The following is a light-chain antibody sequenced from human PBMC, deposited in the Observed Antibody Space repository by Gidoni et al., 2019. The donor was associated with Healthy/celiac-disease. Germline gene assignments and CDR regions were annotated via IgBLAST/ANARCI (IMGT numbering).Light chain of an antibody. CDR1: QDIRNY. CDR3: QQYYTLPRT. CDR2: DAS. J-gene: IGKJ2*01. Sequence: DIQMTQSPSSLSASVGDRVTITCQASQDIRNYLHWYQQKPVKAPKLLIYDASTLDTGVPSRCSGSGSGTDFTFTISSLQPEDIATYYCQQYYTLPRTFGQGTKLEIK. V-gene: IGKV1-33*01.